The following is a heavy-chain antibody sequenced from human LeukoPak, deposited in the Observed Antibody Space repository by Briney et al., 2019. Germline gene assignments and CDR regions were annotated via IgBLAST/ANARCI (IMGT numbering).Heavy chain of an antibody. CDR2: INHSGST. D-gene: IGHD3-10*01. CDR1: GGSFSGYY. V-gene: IGHV4-34*01. Sequence: SETLSLTCAVYGGSFSGYYWSWIRQPPGKGLEWIGEINHSGSTNYNPSLKSRVTISVDTSKNQFSLKLSSVTAADTAVYYCARGLIPFGELLYSYWGQGTLVTVSS. CDR3: ARGLIPFGELLYSY. J-gene: IGHJ4*02.